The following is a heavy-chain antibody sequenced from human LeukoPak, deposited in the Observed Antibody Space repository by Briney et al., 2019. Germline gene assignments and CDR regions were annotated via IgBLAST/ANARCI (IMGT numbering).Heavy chain of an antibody. J-gene: IGHJ4*02. Sequence: GGSLRLSCAASGFTFSSYWMSWVRQAPGKGLEWVANIKQDGSEKYYVDSVKGLFTISRDNAKNSLYLQMNSLRAEDTAVYYCARAGQVGATGTKYWGQGTLVTVSS. CDR3: ARAGQVGATGTKY. V-gene: IGHV3-7*01. CDR2: IKQDGSEK. CDR1: GFTFSSYW. D-gene: IGHD1-26*01.